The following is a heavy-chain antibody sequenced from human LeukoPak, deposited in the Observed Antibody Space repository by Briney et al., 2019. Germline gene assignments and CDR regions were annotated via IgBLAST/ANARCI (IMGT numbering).Heavy chain of an antibody. V-gene: IGHV1-46*01. Sequence: ASVKVSCKASGGTFSSYAISWVRQAPGQGLEWMGIINPSGGSTSYAQKFQGRVTMTRDTSTSTVYMELSSLRSEDTAVYYCARDRTDNVMDYYYYYGMDVWGQGTTVTVSS. CDR3: ARDRTDNVMDYYYYYGMDV. J-gene: IGHJ6*02. D-gene: IGHD3-16*01. CDR2: INPSGGST. CDR1: GGTFSSYA.